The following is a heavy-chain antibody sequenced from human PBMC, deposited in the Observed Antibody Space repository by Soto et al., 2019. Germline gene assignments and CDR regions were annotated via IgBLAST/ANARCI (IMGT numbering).Heavy chain of an antibody. J-gene: IGHJ4*02. D-gene: IGHD1-26*01. V-gene: IGHV5-51*01. CDR1: AYSFTTYW. Sequence: GQALKISCEGSAYSFTTYWIARVRQMPGKGLEWMGIIYPGDSDTRYSPSFQGQVNISANKSIINAYLQWSSLKASDSAFYYCARQGAWSKGDDYWGPGTLVAVSS. CDR3: ARQGAWSKGDDY. CDR2: IYPGDSDT.